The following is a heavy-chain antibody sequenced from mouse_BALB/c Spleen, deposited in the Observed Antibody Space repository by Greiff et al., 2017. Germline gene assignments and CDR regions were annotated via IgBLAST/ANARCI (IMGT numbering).Heavy chain of an antibody. Sequence: QVQLQQPGPGLVAPSQSLSITCTVSGFSLTSYGVHWVRQPPGKGLEWLGVIWAGGSTNYNSALMSRLSISKDNSKSQVFLKMNSLQTDDTAMYYCAREKYGKYYAMDYWGQGTSVTVAS. V-gene: IGHV2-9*02. J-gene: IGHJ4*01. D-gene: IGHD2-10*02. CDR2: IWAGGST. CDR1: GFSLTSYG. CDR3: AREKYGKYYAMDY.